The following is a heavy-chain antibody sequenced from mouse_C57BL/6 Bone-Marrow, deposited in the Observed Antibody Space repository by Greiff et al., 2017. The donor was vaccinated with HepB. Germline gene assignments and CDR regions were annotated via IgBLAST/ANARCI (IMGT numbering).Heavy chain of an antibody. Sequence: QVQLQQPGAELVKPGASVKLSCKASGYTFTSYWITWVKQRPGQGLEWIGDIYPGSGSTNYNEKFKSKATLTVDTSSSTAYMQLSSLTSEDSAVYYCARYGYYGSSVYYAMDYWGQGTSVTVSS. V-gene: IGHV1-55*01. CDR3: ARYGYYGSSVYYAMDY. CDR1: GYTFTSYW. J-gene: IGHJ4*01. CDR2: IYPGSGST. D-gene: IGHD1-1*01.